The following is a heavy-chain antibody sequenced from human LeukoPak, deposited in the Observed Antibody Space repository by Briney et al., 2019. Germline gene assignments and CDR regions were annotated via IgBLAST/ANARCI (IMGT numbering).Heavy chain of an antibody. CDR1: GFTFSGSA. V-gene: IGHV3-73*01. Sequence: GGSLRLSCAAYGFTFSGSAMHWVRQASGKGLEWVGRIRSKANSYVTAYAAAVKGRFTISRDDSKNTAYLQMNSLKTEDTAVYYCTSPAYGSGSFDYWGQGTLVTDSS. D-gene: IGHD3-10*01. CDR2: IRSKANSYVT. CDR3: TSPAYGSGSFDY. J-gene: IGHJ4*02.